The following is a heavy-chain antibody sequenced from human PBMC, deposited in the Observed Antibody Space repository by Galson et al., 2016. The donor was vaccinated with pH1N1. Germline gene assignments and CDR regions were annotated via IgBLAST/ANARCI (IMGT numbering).Heavy chain of an antibody. J-gene: IGHJ2*01. CDR3: AIRYTSLSDLHDLFFDL. CDR2: IYDNGRA. V-gene: IGHV4-30-2*01. D-gene: IGHD3-9*01. CDR1: GGSITNDDYS. Sequence: TLSLTCAVSGGSITNDDYSWSWIRQPPGDGLEWIGYIYDNGRAYYSPSPKRRVSISLDKAKNQFSLKLTSVTAADTAIYYCAIRYTSLSDLHDLFFDLWVRGTLVTVSS.